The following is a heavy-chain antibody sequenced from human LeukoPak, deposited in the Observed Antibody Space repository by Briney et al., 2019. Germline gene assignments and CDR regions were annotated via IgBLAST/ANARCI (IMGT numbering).Heavy chain of an antibody. CDR1: GYTFTSYG. D-gene: IGHD6-19*01. V-gene: IGHV1-18*01. CDR2: IGAYNGNT. CDR3: ARAGWYELPRYAFDI. Sequence: ASVKVSCKASGYTFTSYGISWVRQAPGQGLEWMGWIGAYNGNTDYAQKLQGRVTMTTDTSTSTAYMELRSLRSDDTAVYYCARAGWYELPRYAFDIWGQGTMVTVSS. J-gene: IGHJ3*02.